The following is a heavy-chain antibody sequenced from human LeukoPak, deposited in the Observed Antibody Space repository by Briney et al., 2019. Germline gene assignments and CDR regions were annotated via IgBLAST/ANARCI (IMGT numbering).Heavy chain of an antibody. J-gene: IGHJ4*02. CDR2: MNPNSGNT. D-gene: IGHD6-13*01. CDR1: GYTFTSYD. V-gene: IGHV1-8*01. CDR3: ARSRSRPQYSISWYLYY. Sequence: ASVKVSCKASGYTFTSYDINWVRQATGQGLEWMGWMNPNSGNTGYAQKFQGRVTMTRNTSISTAYMELSSLRSEDTAVYYCARSRSRPQYSISWYLYYWGQGTLVTVSS.